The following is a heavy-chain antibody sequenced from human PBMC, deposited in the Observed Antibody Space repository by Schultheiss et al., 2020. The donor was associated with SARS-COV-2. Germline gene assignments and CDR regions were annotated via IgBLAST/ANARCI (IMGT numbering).Heavy chain of an antibody. D-gene: IGHD5-12*01. Sequence: GESLKISCTASGFTFGDYAMSWVRQAPGKGLEWVSAISGSGGSTYYADSVKGRFTISRDNSKNTLYLQMNSLRAEDTAVYYCARDRGYSGYEGPLDYWGQGTLVTVSS. CDR2: ISGSGGST. CDR1: GFTFGDYA. V-gene: IGHV3-23*01. J-gene: IGHJ4*02. CDR3: ARDRGYSGYEGPLDY.